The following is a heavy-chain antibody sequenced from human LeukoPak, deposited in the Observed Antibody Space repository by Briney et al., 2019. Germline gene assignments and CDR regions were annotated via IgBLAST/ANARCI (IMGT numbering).Heavy chain of an antibody. D-gene: IGHD2-2*01. Sequence: GGSLRLSCAASGFTFSSYALSWVRQAPGKGLEWVSSLSGSGYNTYYADSVKGRFTISRDNSKDTVYLQMNSLRAEDTAVYYCAKDPYGTRYFDYWGQGTLVTVSS. CDR1: GFTFSSYA. CDR3: AKDPYGTRYFDY. J-gene: IGHJ4*02. V-gene: IGHV3-23*01. CDR2: LSGSGYNT.